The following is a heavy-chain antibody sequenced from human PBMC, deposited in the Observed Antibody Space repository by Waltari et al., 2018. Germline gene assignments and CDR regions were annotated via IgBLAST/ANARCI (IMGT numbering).Heavy chain of an antibody. CDR2: ITHSGST. CDR1: GGSFSGYY. J-gene: IGHJ4*02. Sequence: QVQLQQWGAGLLKPSETLTLTCAVNGGSFSGYYWNWIRQPPGKGLEWIGEITHSGSTNYNPALKSRVTISVDRTKNQFSLKLTSVTAADTAVYFCARGPGWTIAARPLDSWGQGTLVTVSS. CDR3: ARGPGWTIAARPLDS. V-gene: IGHV4-34*01. D-gene: IGHD6-6*01.